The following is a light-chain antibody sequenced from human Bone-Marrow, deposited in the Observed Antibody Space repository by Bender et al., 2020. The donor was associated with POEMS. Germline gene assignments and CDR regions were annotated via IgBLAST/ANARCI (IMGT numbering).Light chain of an antibody. V-gene: IGLV1-44*01. Sequence: QSVLTQPPSASGTPGQRGTISCSGSSSKFGSYPVNWYQQLPGAAPKSVIFNNIQGPSGVPDRFSGSNSGTSASLAISGLLSDDEADFYCATWDDSLNGWVFGGGTKLTVL. J-gene: IGLJ3*02. CDR1: SSKFGSYP. CDR3: ATWDDSLNGWV. CDR2: NNI.